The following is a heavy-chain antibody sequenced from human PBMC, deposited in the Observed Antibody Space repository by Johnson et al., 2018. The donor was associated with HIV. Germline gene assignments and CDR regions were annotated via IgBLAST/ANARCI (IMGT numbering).Heavy chain of an antibody. D-gene: IGHD1-7*01. CDR3: TRDPRTTNAFDI. Sequence: VQLVESGGGVVRPGGSLRLSCATSGFTFDNYGMNWVRQAPGKGLEWVSGINWNGNTIGYADSVKGRFTISRDNTENALYLQMNNLKTEDTAVYYCTRDPRTTNAFDIWGQGTMVTVSS. J-gene: IGHJ3*02. CDR2: INWNGNTI. CDR1: GFTFDNYG. V-gene: IGHV3-20*04.